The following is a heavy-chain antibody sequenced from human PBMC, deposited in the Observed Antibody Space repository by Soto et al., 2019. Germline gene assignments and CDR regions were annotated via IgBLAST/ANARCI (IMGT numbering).Heavy chain of an antibody. D-gene: IGHD3-16*01. J-gene: IGHJ4*02. Sequence: QVQPVESGGGVVQPGRSLRLSCAASGFTFSSYGMHWVRQAPGKGLEWVAVISYDGSNKYYADSVKGRFTISRDNSKNTLYLQMNSLRAEDTAVYYCAKEGEGFDYWGQGTLVTVSS. CDR1: GFTFSSYG. V-gene: IGHV3-30*18. CDR3: AKEGEGFDY. CDR2: ISYDGSNK.